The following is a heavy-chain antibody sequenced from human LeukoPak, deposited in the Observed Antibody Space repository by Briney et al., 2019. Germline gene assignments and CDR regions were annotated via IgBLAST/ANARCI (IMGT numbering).Heavy chain of an antibody. V-gene: IGHV1-18*04. CDR3: ARDSAGSSGWYRGNWFDP. CDR2: ISAYNGNT. J-gene: IGHJ5*02. CDR1: GYTFTGYY. D-gene: IGHD6-19*01. Sequence: ASVKVSCKASGYTFTGYYMHWVRQAPGQGLEWMGWISAYNGNTNYAQKLQGRVTMTTDTSTSTAYMELRSLRSDDTAVYYCARDSAGSSGWYRGNWFDPWGQGTLVTVSS.